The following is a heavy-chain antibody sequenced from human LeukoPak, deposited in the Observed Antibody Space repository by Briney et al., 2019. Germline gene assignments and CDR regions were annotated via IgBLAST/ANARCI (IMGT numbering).Heavy chain of an antibody. V-gene: IGHV1-69*05. CDR2: IIPIFGTA. CDR3: ARSAYYYGSGSYPSY. J-gene: IGHJ4*02. CDR1: GGTFSSYA. D-gene: IGHD3-10*01. Sequence: SVKVSCKASGGTFSSYAISWVRQAPGQGLEWMGGIIPIFGTANYAQKFQGRVTMTRDTSTSTVYMELSSLRSEDTAVYYCARSAYYYGSGSYPSYWGQGTLVTVSS.